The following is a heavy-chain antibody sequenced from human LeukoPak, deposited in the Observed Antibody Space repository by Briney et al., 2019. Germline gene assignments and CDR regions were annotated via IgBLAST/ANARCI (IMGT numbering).Heavy chain of an antibody. J-gene: IGHJ4*02. CDR1: GGSISSYY. CDR2: IYYCGST. Sequence: KPSETLSLTCTVSGGSISSYYWSWIRQPPGKGLEWIGYIYYCGSTNYNPSLKSRVTISVDTSKNQFSLKLSSVTAADTAVYYCARERVSIAVAGFDYWGQGTLVTVSS. D-gene: IGHD6-19*01. CDR3: ARERVSIAVAGFDY. V-gene: IGHV4-59*12.